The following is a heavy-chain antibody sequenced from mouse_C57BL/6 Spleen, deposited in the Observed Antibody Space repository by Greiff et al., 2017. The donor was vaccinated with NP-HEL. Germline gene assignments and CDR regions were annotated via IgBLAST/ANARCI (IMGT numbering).Heavy chain of an antibody. V-gene: IGHV1-82*01. J-gene: IGHJ3*01. D-gene: IGHD2-5*01. Sequence: QVQLQQSGPELVKPGASVKISCKASGYAFSSSWMNWVKQRPGKGLEWIGRIYPGDGDTNYNGKFKGKATLTADKSSSTAYMQLSSLTSEDSAVYFGAADYSRPWLAYWGQGTLVTVSA. CDR1: GYAFSSSW. CDR3: AADYSRPWLAY. CDR2: IYPGDGDT.